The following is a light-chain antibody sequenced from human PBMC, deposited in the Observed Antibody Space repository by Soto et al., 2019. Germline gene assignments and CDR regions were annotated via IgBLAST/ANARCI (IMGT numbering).Light chain of an antibody. V-gene: IGKV1-5*03. CDR3: QQYHKFWT. Sequence: DIQMTQSHSTLSASVGDRVTITCRASQIVGSWLAWYQQKPGKAPQLLIYKASRLESGVPSRFSGSESGTEFTLTISNLQADDFANYYCQQYHKFWTFGQGTKVEIK. CDR2: KAS. J-gene: IGKJ1*01. CDR1: QIVGSW.